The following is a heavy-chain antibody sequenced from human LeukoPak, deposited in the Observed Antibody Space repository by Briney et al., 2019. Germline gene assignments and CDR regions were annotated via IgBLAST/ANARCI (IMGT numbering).Heavy chain of an antibody. J-gene: IGHJ4*02. CDR3: AREDLVTIFGVAPFDY. V-gene: IGHV1-8*01. CDR2: MNPNSGNT. CDR1: GYTFTSYD. D-gene: IGHD3-3*01. Sequence: ASVKVSCKASGYTFTSYDINWVRQATGQGLEWMGWMNPNSGNTGYAQKFQGRVTMTRNTSISTAYMELSSLRSEDTAVYYCAREDLVTIFGVAPFDYWGQGTLVTVSS.